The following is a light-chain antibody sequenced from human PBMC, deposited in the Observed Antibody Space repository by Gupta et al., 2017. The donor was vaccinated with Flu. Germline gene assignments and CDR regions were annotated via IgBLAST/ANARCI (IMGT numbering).Light chain of an antibody. J-gene: IGLJ2*01. V-gene: IGLV6-57*01. CDR2: EDN. CDR1: SGSIATTY. CDR3: ESYDSIGRDVV. Sequence: NFMLTQPHSVSASLGKTVTISCTRTSGSIATTYVQWYQQRPGSSPTTVIYEDNRRLSGVPDRFSGSIDSSSNSASLTISGLKTEDEADYYCESYDSIGRDVVFGGGTKLTVL.